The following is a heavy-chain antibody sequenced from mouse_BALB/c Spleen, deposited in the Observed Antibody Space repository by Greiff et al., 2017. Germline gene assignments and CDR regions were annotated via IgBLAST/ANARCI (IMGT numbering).Heavy chain of an antibody. CDR2: ISTYYGDA. CDR1: GYTFTDYA. J-gene: IGHJ3*01. D-gene: IGHD2-3*01. V-gene: IGHV1-67*01. Sequence: VKLQESGAELVRPGVSVKISCKGSGYTFTDYAMHWVKQSHAKSLEWIGVISTYYGDASYNQKFKGKATMTVDKSSSTAYMELARLTSEDSAIYYCAGGDGYYAWFAYWGQGTLVTVSA. CDR3: AGGDGYYAWFAY.